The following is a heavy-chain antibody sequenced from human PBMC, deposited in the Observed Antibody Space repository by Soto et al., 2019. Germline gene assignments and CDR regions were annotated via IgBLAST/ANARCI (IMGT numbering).Heavy chain of an antibody. D-gene: IGHD2-8*02. J-gene: IGHJ6*02. CDR2: IIPIFGTA. CDR1: GGTFSSYA. Sequence: ASVKVSCKASGGTFSSYAISWVRQAPGQGLEWMGGIIPIFGTANYAQKFQGRVTITADESTSTAYMELSSLRSEDTAVYYCARAWWSTPSTAKYGMDVWGQGTTVTVSS. CDR3: ARAWWSTPSTAKYGMDV. V-gene: IGHV1-69*13.